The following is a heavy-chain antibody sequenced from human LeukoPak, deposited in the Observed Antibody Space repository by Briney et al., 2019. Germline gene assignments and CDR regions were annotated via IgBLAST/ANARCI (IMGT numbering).Heavy chain of an antibody. D-gene: IGHD1-14*01. CDR1: GASISSSTDY. Sequence: SETLSLSCTVSGASISSSTDYWGWIRQPPGKGLEWIANIYYSGSTYYNPSLKSRVTISVDTSKNQFSLKLSSVTAADTAVYYCAGLIRPGWFDPWGQGTLVTVSS. CDR2: IYYSGST. V-gene: IGHV4-39*01. J-gene: IGHJ5*02. CDR3: AGLIRPGWFDP.